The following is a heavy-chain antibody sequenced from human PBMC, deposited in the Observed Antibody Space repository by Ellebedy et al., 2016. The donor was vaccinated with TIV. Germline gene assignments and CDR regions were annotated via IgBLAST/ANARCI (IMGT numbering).Heavy chain of an antibody. V-gene: IGHV1-2*04. CDR1: GYTFTGYY. J-gene: IGHJ6*02. Sequence: ASVKVSCKASGYTFTGYYMHWVRQVPGQGLEWMGWINPNSGGTKYAQNFQGWVTMTRDTSISTAYIELSRLTSDDTAVYYCARSGGWRTKLHRWLGMDVWGQGTTVTVSS. D-gene: IGHD6-19*01. CDR3: ARSGGWRTKLHRWLGMDV. CDR2: INPNSGGT.